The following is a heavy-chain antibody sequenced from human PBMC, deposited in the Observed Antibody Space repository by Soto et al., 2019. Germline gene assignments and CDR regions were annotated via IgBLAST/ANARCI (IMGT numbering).Heavy chain of an antibody. CDR3: GRDRREPRGYSYGYFDD. CDR2: IYYSGST. V-gene: IGHV4-59*01. D-gene: IGHD5-18*01. J-gene: IGHJ4*02. CDR1: GGYISSYY. Sequence: SETLSLTCTVSGGYISSYYWNWIRQPPGKGLEWIGYIYYSGSTNYNPSLKSRVTISVDTSKNQLSLKVCSGTAAATAGRYCGRDRREPRGYSYGYFDDWGQGTLVTVSS.